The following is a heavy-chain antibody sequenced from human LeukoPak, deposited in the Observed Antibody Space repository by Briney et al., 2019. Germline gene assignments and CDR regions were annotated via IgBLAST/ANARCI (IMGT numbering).Heavy chain of an antibody. CDR2: ISSSSSYI. Sequence: NAGGSLRLSCAASGFTFSSYSMNWVRHAPGKGLEWVSSISSSSSYIYYADSVKGRFTISRDNAKNSLYLQMNSLRAEDTAVYYCARERCSSTSCYLHYYYYMDVWGKGTTVTVSS. V-gene: IGHV3-21*01. CDR3: ARERCSSTSCYLHYYYYMDV. J-gene: IGHJ6*03. D-gene: IGHD2-2*01. CDR1: GFTFSSYS.